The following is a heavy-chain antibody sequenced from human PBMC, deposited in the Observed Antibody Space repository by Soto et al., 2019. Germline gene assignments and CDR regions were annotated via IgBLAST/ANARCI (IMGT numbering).Heavy chain of an antibody. CDR2: IYYSGST. CDR1: GGSISSYY. J-gene: IGHJ4*02. Sequence: SETLSLTCTGSGGSISSYYWIWIRQPPGKGLEWIGYIYYSGSTNYNPSLKSRVTISVDTSKNQFSLKLSSVTAADTAVYYCASFTYYDSSGYYLFDYWGQGTLVTVSS. V-gene: IGHV4-59*01. CDR3: ASFTYYDSSGYYLFDY. D-gene: IGHD3-22*01.